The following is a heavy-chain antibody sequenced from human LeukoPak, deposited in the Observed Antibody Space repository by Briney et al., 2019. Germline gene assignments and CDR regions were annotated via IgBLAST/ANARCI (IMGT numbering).Heavy chain of an antibody. CDR2: ISSSSSYI. CDR3: AKFGVVVVVPAALGVDY. D-gene: IGHD2-2*01. Sequence: GGSLRLSCAASGFTFSSYSMNWVRQAPGKGLEWVSSISSSSSYIYYADSVKGRFTISRDNAKNSLYLQMNSLSAEDTAVYYCAKFGVVVVVPAALGVDYWGQGTLVTVSS. V-gene: IGHV3-21*04. J-gene: IGHJ4*02. CDR1: GFTFSSYS.